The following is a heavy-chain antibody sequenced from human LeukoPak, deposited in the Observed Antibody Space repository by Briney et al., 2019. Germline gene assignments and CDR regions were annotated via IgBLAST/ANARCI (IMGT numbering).Heavy chain of an antibody. CDR3: ARVGAYSSSWNGKFFDY. CDR2: IYYSGST. Sequence: KPSETLSLTCTVSGGSISSGGYYWSWIRQHPGKGLEWIGYIYYSGSTYYNPSLKSRVTISVDTSKNQFSLKLSSVTAADTAVYYCARVGAYSSSWNGKFFDYWGQGTLVTVSS. CDR1: GGSISSGGYY. V-gene: IGHV4-31*03. D-gene: IGHD6-13*01. J-gene: IGHJ4*02.